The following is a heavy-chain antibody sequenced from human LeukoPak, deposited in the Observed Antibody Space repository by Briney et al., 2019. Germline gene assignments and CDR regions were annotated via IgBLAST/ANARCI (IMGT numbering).Heavy chain of an antibody. J-gene: IGHJ6*02. V-gene: IGHV3-30*04. CDR3: AVLLWFGESRSLADGMDV. Sequence: PGRSLRLSCAASGFTFSSYAMHWVRQAPGKGLEWVAVISYDVSNKYYADSVKGRFTISRDNSKNTLYLQMNSLRAEDTSVYYCAVLLWFGESRSLADGMDVWGQGTTVTVSS. D-gene: IGHD3-10*01. CDR1: GFTFSSYA. CDR2: ISYDVSNK.